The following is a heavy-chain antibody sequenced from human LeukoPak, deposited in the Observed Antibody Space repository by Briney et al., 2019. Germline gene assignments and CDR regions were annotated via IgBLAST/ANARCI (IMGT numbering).Heavy chain of an antibody. Sequence: GASVKVSCKASGGTFSSYAISWVRQAPGQGLEWMGGIIPIFGTANYAQKFQGRVTITADESTSTAYMELSSLRSEDTAMYYCASDYGGNGGLDYWGQGTLVTVSS. CDR3: ASDYGGNGGLDY. D-gene: IGHD4-23*01. CDR2: IIPIFGTA. J-gene: IGHJ4*02. CDR1: GGTFSSYA. V-gene: IGHV1-69*01.